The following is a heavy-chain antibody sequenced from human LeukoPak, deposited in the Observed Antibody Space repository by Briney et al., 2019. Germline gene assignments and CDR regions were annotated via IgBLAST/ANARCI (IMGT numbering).Heavy chain of an antibody. D-gene: IGHD4-17*01. CDR3: AKVDDYGAWGDFNY. J-gene: IGHJ4*02. CDR2: ISAGGGAT. CDR1: GFTFSNYA. Sequence: PGGSLRLSCAASGFTFSNYATSWVRQAPGKGLEWVAAISAGGGATHYADSVKGRFTISRDNSKNTLYLQMDSLRADDTAVYYCAKVDDYGAWGDFNYWGRGTLVTVSS. V-gene: IGHV3-23*01.